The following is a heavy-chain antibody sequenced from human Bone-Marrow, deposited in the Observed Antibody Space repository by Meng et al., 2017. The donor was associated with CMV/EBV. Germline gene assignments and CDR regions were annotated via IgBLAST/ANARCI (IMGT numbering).Heavy chain of an antibody. CDR3: ARDQRFTIFGVVIHNYYGMDV. CDR2: INPDTGDT. D-gene: IGHD3-3*01. Sequence: ASVKVSCKASEYTFIDRHIHWVRKAPGQGLEWMGWINPDTGDTKYAKKFQGRVTLTRDTSISTAYMDLSGLRSDDTAVHYCARDQRFTIFGVVIHNYYGMDVWGRGTTVTGSS. CDR1: EYTFIDRH. J-gene: IGHJ6*01. V-gene: IGHV1-2*02.